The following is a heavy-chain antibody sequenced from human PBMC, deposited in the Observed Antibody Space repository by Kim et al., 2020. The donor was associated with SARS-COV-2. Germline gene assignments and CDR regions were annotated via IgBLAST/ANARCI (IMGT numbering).Heavy chain of an antibody. J-gene: IGHJ4*02. Sequence: GGSLRLSCAASGFTFSSYGMHWVRQAPGKGLEWVAVIWYDGSNKYYADSVKGRFTISRDNSKNTLYLQMNSLRAEDTAVYYCARDGGGVLLWVGLAYWGQGTLVTVSS. V-gene: IGHV3-33*01. D-gene: IGHD3-10*01. CDR2: IWYDGSNK. CDR1: GFTFSSYG. CDR3: ARDGGGVLLWVGLAY.